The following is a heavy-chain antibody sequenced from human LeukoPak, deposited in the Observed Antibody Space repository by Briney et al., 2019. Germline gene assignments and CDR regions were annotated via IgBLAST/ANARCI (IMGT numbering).Heavy chain of an antibody. CDR1: GYSISSGYY. Sequence: PSETLSLTCTVSGYSISSGYYWGWIWQPPGKGLEWIESIHHSGGTYYNPSLKSRVTITVDTSKNQFSLKLSSVTAADTAVYYCARERGYCSGGSCNWFDPWGQGTLVTVSS. J-gene: IGHJ5*02. CDR3: ARERGYCSGGSCNWFDP. CDR2: IHHSGGT. V-gene: IGHV4-38-2*02. D-gene: IGHD2-15*01.